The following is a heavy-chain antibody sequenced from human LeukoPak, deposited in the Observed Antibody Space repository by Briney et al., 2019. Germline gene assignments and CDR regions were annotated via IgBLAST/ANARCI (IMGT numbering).Heavy chain of an antibody. D-gene: IGHD1-14*01. V-gene: IGHV1-18*01. J-gene: IGHJ5*02. CDR3: GEEVTAAWGHP. CDR2: ISGYNGNT. Sequence: GASVKVSCKASGYTFTTSGTSWVRQAPGQGLEWMGWISGYNGNTDYAQKFQGRVTMTTDISTCTAYMELRSLRSDDTAVYYWGEEVTAAWGHPWGQGNPVIVSS. CDR1: GYTFTTSG.